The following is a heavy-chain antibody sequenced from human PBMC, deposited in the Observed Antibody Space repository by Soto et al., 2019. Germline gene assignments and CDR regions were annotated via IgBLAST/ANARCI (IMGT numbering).Heavy chain of an antibody. CDR1: GFTFSSYG. CDR2: IGIGSSTT. V-gene: IGHV3-48*04. D-gene: IGHD3-9*01. J-gene: IGHJ4*02. Sequence: GGSLRLSCAASGFTFSSYGMNWVRQAPGKGLEWVSYIGIGSSTTYYADSVKGRFTISRDNAKNSLYLQMNSLRAEDTAVYYCARDDLVDFHWPQWGQGTLVTV. CDR3: ARDDLVDFHWPQ.